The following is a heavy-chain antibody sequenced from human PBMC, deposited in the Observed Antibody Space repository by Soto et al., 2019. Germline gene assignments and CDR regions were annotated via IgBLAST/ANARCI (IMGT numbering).Heavy chain of an antibody. CDR3: AKDLSGYCSGGSCPLWFDP. CDR1: GFTFSSYG. CDR2: ISYDGSNK. J-gene: IGHJ5*02. V-gene: IGHV3-30*18. D-gene: IGHD2-15*01. Sequence: GGSLRLSCAASGFTFSSYGMHWVRQAPGKGLEWVAVISYDGSNKYYADSVKGRFTISRDNSKNTLYLQMNSLRAEDTAVYYCAKDLSGYCSGGSCPLWFDPWGKGTLVTVSS.